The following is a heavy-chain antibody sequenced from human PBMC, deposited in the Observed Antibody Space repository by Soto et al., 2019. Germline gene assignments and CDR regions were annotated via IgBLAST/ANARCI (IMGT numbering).Heavy chain of an antibody. CDR1: GDSISTVDYF. Sequence: ASETLSLTCSVSGDSISTVDYFWAWVRQPPGRALEYIGYIYKSATTYYNPSFESRVAISLDTSKSQFSLNVTSLTAADTAVYFCARGRYCLTGRCFPNWFDSWGQGTLVTVSS. J-gene: IGHJ5*01. V-gene: IGHV4-30-4*01. CDR3: ARGRYCLTGRCFPNWFDS. D-gene: IGHD2-15*01. CDR2: IYKSATT.